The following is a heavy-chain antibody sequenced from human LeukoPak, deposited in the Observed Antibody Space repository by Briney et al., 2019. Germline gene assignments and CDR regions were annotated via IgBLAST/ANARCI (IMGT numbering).Heavy chain of an antibody. V-gene: IGHV3-7*01. CDR3: ANEGAYTSSSPTGY. Sequence: GGSLRLSCGASGFTFSSYWMSWVRQAPGKGLEWVANINQDGSEKYYVDSVKGRFTISRDNAKNSLYPQMNSLRADDTAAYYCANEGAYTSSSPTGYWGQGTLVTVSS. CDR1: GFTFSSYW. CDR2: INQDGSEK. D-gene: IGHD6-6*01. J-gene: IGHJ4*02.